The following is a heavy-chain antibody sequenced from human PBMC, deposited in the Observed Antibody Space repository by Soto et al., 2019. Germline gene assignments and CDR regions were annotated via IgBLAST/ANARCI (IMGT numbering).Heavy chain of an antibody. CDR1: GFMFGVYW. J-gene: IGHJ4*02. Sequence: GGSLRLSCEASGFMFGVYWMSWVRQAPGKGLEWVANINDDGSERNYVDSVKGRFTISRDTPNNLLFLQMNSLRDEDTAVYYCAREFSGYYTYGPGDYWGQGTLVTVSS. D-gene: IGHD3-3*01. CDR2: INDDGSER. V-gene: IGHV3-7*01. CDR3: AREFSGYYTYGPGDY.